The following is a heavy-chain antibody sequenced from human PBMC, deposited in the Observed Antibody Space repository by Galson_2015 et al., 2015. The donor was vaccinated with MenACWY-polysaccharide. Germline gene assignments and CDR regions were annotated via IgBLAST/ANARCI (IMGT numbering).Heavy chain of an antibody. V-gene: IGHV3-74*01. CDR2: INSDGST. CDR3: VREGENAVAGTLDY. J-gene: IGHJ4*02. D-gene: IGHD6-19*01. Sequence: SLRLSCAASGFTFSSYWMNWVRQAPGKGLVWVSRINSDGSTSYADSVKGRFTMSRDNAKNTVYLQMNSLRAEDTAVYYCVREGENAVAGTLDYWGQGTLVTVSS. CDR1: GFTFSSYW.